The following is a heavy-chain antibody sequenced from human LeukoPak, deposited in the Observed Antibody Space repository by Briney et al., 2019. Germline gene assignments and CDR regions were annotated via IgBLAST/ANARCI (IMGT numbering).Heavy chain of an antibody. CDR2: IYYSGST. Sequence: SETLSLTCTVSGGSISSYYWSWIRQPPGKGLEWIGYIYYSGSTNYNPSLKSRATISADTSKNQFSLKLSSVTAADTAVYYCARDGELGTDYWGQGTLVTVSS. CDR3: ARDGELGTDY. J-gene: IGHJ4*02. D-gene: IGHD7-27*01. CDR1: GGSISSYY. V-gene: IGHV4-59*01.